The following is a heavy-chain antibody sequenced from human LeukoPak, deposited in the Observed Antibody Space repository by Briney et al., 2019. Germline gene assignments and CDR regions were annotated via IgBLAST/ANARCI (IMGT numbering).Heavy chain of an antibody. CDR1: GFTFSTYW. J-gene: IGHJ3*02. V-gene: IGHV3-7*01. CDR2: IKQDGGEK. CDR3: ARDLLEYGSGSYPFFDI. D-gene: IGHD3-10*01. Sequence: GGSLRLSCAASGFTFSTYWMNRVRQAPGKGLEWVANIKQDGGEKYYVDSVKGRFTISRDNAKNSLYLQMNSLRVEDTAVYYCARDLLEYGSGSYPFFDISGEGTMVTASS.